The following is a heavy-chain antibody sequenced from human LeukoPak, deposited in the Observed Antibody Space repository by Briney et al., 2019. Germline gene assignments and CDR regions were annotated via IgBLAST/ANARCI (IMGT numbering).Heavy chain of an antibody. J-gene: IGHJ4*02. CDR3: ARNGYYSADY. CDR2: INHSGST. CDR1: GGSFSGYY. Sequence: KSSETLSLTCAVYGGSFSGYYWSWIRQPPGKGLEWIGEINHSGSTNYNPSLKSRVIISLDKSKNQLSLKLTSVTAADTAVYYCARNGYYSADYWGQGTLVTVSS. D-gene: IGHD3-22*01. V-gene: IGHV4-34*01.